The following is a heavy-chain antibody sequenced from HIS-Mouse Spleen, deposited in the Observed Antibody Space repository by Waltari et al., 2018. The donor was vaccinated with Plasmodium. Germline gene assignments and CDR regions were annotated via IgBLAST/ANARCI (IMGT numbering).Heavy chain of an antibody. Sequence: EVQLVESGGGLVQPGGSLRRSCAASGFTCCGYWRIGVRQAPGKGLRWVAKIKQDGSEKYYVDSVKGRFTISRDNAKNSLYLQMNSLRAEDTAVYYCASSWYWYFDLWGRGTLVTVSS. J-gene: IGHJ2*01. V-gene: IGHV3-7*01. CDR1: GFTCCGYW. D-gene: IGHD6-13*01. CDR3: ASSWYWYFDL. CDR2: IKQDGSEK.